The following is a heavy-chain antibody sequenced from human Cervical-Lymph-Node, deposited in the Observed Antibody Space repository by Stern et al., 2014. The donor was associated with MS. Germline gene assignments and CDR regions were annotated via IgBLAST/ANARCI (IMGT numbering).Heavy chain of an antibody. V-gene: IGHV3-21*01. CDR3: ARVRIAVAGTPLGY. CDR2: ISSSSSYI. D-gene: IGHD6-19*01. Sequence: EVQLVESGGGLVKPGGSLRLSCAASGFTFSSYSMNWVRQAPGKGLEWVSSISSSSSYIYYADSVKGRFTISRDNAKNSLYLQMNSLRAEDTAVYYCARVRIAVAGTPLGYWGQGTLVTVSS. J-gene: IGHJ4*02. CDR1: GFTFSSYS.